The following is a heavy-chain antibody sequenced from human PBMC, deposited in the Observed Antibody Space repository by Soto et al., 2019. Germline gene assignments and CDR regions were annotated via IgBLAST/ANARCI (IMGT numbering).Heavy chain of an antibody. CDR3: ARGTAVAGTYQPNFKLRYYYYYMDV. CDR2: INAGNGNT. CDR1: GYTFASYA. V-gene: IGHV1-3*01. J-gene: IGHJ6*03. D-gene: IGHD6-19*01. Sequence: GASVKVSCKASGYTFASYAMHWVRQAPGQRLEWMGWINAGNGNTKYSQKFQGRVTITRDTSASTAYMELSSLRSEDTAVYYCARGTAVAGTYQPNFKLRYYYYYMDVWGKGTTVTVSS.